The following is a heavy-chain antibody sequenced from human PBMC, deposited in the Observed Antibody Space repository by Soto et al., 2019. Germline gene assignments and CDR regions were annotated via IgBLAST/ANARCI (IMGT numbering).Heavy chain of an antibody. CDR3: AREKGPNPAAHDY. CDR1: GFTFSSYS. CDR2: ISSSSSYI. V-gene: IGHV3-21*01. D-gene: IGHD2-2*01. J-gene: IGHJ4*02. Sequence: GGSLRLSCAASGFTFSSYSMNWVRQAPGKGLEWVSSISSSSSYIYYADSVKGRFTISRDNAKNSLYLQMNSLRAEDTAVYYCAREKGPNPAAHDYWGQGTLVTVSS.